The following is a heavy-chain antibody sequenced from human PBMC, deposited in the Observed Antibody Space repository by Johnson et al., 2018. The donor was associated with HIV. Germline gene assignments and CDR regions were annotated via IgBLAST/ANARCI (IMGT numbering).Heavy chain of an antibody. V-gene: IGHV3-11*04. D-gene: IGHD6-19*01. CDR1: GFTVSSNY. CDR2: ISSSGSTI. J-gene: IGHJ3*02. Sequence: QVQLVESGGGLIQPGGSLRLTCAASGFTVSSNYMSWVRQAPGKGLEWISYISSSGSTIYYADSVKGRFTISRDNAKNSLYLQMNSLRAEDTAVYYCASGWGIVVSDAFDIWGQGTMVTVSS. CDR3: ASGWGIVVSDAFDI.